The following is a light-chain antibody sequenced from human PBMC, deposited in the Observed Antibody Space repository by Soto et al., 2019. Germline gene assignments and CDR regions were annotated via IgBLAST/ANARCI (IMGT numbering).Light chain of an antibody. CDR1: QSVHSNY. Sequence: EIVLTQSPDTLSLSPGERATLSCRASQSVHSNYLAWYQQKPGQALRLLIYGASSRATGIPDRFSGSGSGTDFTLSISRLEPEDFAVYYCQQYGSSPRLTFGGGTKVEIK. CDR3: QQYGSSPRLT. J-gene: IGKJ4*01. V-gene: IGKV3-20*01. CDR2: GAS.